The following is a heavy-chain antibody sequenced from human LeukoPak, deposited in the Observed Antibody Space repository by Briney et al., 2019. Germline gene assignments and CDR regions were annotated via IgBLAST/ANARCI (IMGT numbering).Heavy chain of an antibody. CDR2: INPDTGDK. Sequence: GASVKVSCKASGYTFTNYHINWVRQAPGQGLEWMTWINPDTGDKGYAQKFQDRVTITTDTSISTAYMELSSLSSEDTAVYFCARTTSMTASGYDYWGQGTLVTVSS. V-gene: IGHV1-8*03. D-gene: IGHD2-21*02. CDR1: GYTFTNYH. J-gene: IGHJ4*02. CDR3: ARTTSMTASGYDY.